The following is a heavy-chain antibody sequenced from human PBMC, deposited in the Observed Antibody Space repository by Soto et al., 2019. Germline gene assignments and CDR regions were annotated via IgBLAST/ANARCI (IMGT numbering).Heavy chain of an antibody. CDR1: GGSFSGYY. J-gene: IGHJ4*02. CDR3: ARTPRDRFDY. Sequence: QVQLQQWGAGLLKPSETLSLTCAVYGGSFSGYYWSWIRQPPGKGLEWIGEINHSGSTNYNPSLKSRVTISVDTSKNHFSXKLSSVTAAXXAVYYCARTPRDRFDYWGQGTLVTVSS. CDR2: INHSGST. V-gene: IGHV4-34*01.